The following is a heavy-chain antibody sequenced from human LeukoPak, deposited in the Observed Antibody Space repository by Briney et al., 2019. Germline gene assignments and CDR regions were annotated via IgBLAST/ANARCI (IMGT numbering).Heavy chain of an antibody. CDR3: VRVVVSAGGVLDP. V-gene: IGHV4-59*01. CDR2: IYYSGST. CDR1: GGSISSYY. J-gene: IGHJ5*02. D-gene: IGHD1-26*01. Sequence: SETLSLTCTVSGGSISSYYWSWIRQPPGKGLEWIGYIYYSGSTNYNPSLKSRVTISVDTSKNQFSLKLSSVTAADTAVYYCVRVVVSAGGVLDPWGQGTLVTVSS.